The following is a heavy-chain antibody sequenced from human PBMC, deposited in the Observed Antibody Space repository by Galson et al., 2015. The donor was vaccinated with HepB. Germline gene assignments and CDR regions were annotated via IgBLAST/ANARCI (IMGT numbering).Heavy chain of an antibody. CDR2: ISYDGSNK. CDR1: GFTFSSYA. V-gene: IGHV3-30*04. CDR3: ARDLSYYGSGSYFDY. D-gene: IGHD3-10*01. J-gene: IGHJ4*02. Sequence: SLRLSCAASGFTFSSYAMHWVRQAPGKGLEWVAVISYDGSNKYYADSVKGRFTISRDNSKNTLYLQMNSLRAEDTAVYYCARDLSYYGSGSYFDYWGQGTLVTVSS.